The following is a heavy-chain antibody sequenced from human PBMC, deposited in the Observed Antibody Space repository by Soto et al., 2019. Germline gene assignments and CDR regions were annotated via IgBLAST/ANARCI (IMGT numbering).Heavy chain of an antibody. J-gene: IGHJ6*02. Sequence: SGPTLVNPTQTLTLTCTFSGFSLSTRGVGVGWIRQPPGKALEWLALIYWNDDKRYSPSLKSRLTITKDTSKNQVVLTMTNMDPVDTATYYCAHWSYSSGWLGYYYYYGMDVWGQGTTVTVSS. CDR3: AHWSYSSGWLGYYYYYGMDV. CDR1: GFSLSTRGVG. V-gene: IGHV2-5*01. D-gene: IGHD6-19*01. CDR2: IYWNDDK.